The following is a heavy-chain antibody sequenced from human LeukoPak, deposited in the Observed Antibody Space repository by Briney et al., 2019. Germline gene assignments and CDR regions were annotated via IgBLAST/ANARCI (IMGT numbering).Heavy chain of an antibody. CDR3: ACTYYYGSGSYYNGDY. V-gene: IGHV3-21*01. Sequence: GGSLRLSCAASGFTFSSYSMNWVRQAPGKGLGWVSSISSSSSYIYYADSVKGRFTISRDNAKNSLYLQMNSLRAEDTAVCYCACTYYYGSGSYYNGDYWGQGTLVTVSS. D-gene: IGHD3-10*01. CDR2: ISSSSSYI. J-gene: IGHJ4*02. CDR1: GFTFSSYS.